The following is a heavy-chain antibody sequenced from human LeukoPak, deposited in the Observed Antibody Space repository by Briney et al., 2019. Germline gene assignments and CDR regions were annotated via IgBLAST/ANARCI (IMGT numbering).Heavy chain of an antibody. D-gene: IGHD1-26*01. J-gene: IGHJ4*02. CDR1: GFTVSSNY. CDR3: AGDWYSGSYTRLYY. Sequence: GGSPRLSCAASGFTVSSNYMSWVRQAPGKGLEWFSVIYSGGSTYYADSVKGRFTISRDNSKNTLYLQMNSLRAEDTAVYYCAGDWYSGSYTRLYYWGQGTLVTVSS. CDR2: IYSGGST. V-gene: IGHV3-66*02.